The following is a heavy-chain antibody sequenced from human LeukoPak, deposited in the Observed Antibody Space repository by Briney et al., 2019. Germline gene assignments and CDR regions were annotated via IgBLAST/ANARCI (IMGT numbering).Heavy chain of an antibody. CDR3: ARESAPYGSGSYYGAFDI. D-gene: IGHD3-10*01. CDR1: GGTFTDYS. J-gene: IGHJ3*02. CDR2: IIPILDTS. V-gene: IGHV1-69*06. Sequence: SVTVSRKAPGGTFTDYSISWVRQAPGQGLEWMGGIIPILDTSNYAQKFQGTVRISADKSTSTAYMELRSLRSEDTAVYYCARESAPYGSGSYYGAFDIWGQGTMVTVSS.